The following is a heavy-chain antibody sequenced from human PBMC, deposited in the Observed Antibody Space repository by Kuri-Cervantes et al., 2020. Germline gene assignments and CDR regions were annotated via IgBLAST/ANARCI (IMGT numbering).Heavy chain of an antibody. CDR2: IKQDGSEK. J-gene: IGHJ6*02. CDR3: ARVKQWQLLSYYYYYGMDV. D-gene: IGHD4-23*01. Sequence: GGSLRLSCAASGFTFSDYHMSWIRQAPGKGLEWVANIKQDGSEKYYVDSVKGRFTISRDNAKNSLYLQMNSLRAEDTAVYYCARVKQWQLLSYYYYYGMDVWGQGTTVTVSS. V-gene: IGHV3-7*01. CDR1: GFTFSDYH.